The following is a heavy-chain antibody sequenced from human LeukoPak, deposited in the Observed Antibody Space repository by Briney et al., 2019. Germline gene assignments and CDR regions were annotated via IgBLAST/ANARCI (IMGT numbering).Heavy chain of an antibody. D-gene: IGHD3-3*01. J-gene: IGHJ4*02. CDR2: ISRDGGST. CDR1: GFTFDDYT. Sequence: PGGSLRPSCAASGFTFDDYTMHWVRQPPGKGLEWVSLISRDGGSTYYADSVKGRFTISRDNNKNSLYLQMSSLRTEDTAVYYCAKPYYDFWSGMGGFDYWGQGTLVTVSS. CDR3: AKPYYDFWSGMGGFDY. V-gene: IGHV3-43*01.